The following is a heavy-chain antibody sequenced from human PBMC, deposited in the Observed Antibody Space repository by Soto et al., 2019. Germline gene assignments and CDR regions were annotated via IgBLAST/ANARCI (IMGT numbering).Heavy chain of an antibody. CDR2: IIDSGYDT. V-gene: IGHV3-23*01. Sequence: GSLRLSGAASGXTFSTYCMRWVRQAPNEGLELVSSIIDSGYDTLYADSVSGRFTISRYNSRQMLYLEMNSLRVDDTAVYFCANGHTYASEYWGQGNPLTVS. CDR1: GXTFSTYC. CDR3: ANGHTYASEY. D-gene: IGHD2-2*01. J-gene: IGHJ4*02.